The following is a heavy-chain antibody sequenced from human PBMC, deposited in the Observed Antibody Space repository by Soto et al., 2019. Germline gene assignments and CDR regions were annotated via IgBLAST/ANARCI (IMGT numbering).Heavy chain of an antibody. CDR2: INAGNGNT. J-gene: IGHJ6*02. D-gene: IGHD2-2*01. V-gene: IGHV1-3*01. CDR1: GYTFTSYA. CDR3: ARSYCISTSCPPYYGMDV. Sequence: ASVKVSCKAYGYTFTSYAMHWVRQAPGQRLEWMGWINAGNGNTKYSQKFQGRVTITRDTSASTAYMELSSLRSEDTAVYYCARSYCISTSCPPYYGMDVWGQGTTVSVSS.